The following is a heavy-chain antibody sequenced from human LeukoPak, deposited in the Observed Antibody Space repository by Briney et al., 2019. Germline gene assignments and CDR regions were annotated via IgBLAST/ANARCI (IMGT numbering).Heavy chain of an antibody. Sequence: GGSLRLSCAASGFTFSSYSMNWVRQAPGRGLEWISYIGISSGNTKYADSVKGRFTISGDKAKNSVYLQMNSLRVEDTAVYYCARDTKYAFDNWGQGTLVTVSS. CDR2: IGISSGNT. J-gene: IGHJ4*02. D-gene: IGHD2-2*01. CDR3: ARDTKYAFDN. V-gene: IGHV3-48*01. CDR1: GFTFSSYS.